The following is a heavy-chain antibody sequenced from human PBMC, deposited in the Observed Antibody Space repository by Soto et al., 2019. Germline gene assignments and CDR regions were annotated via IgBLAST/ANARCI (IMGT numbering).Heavy chain of an antibody. CDR3: ATRGVVEYEAGFGS. D-gene: IGHD2-2*01. V-gene: IGHV2-5*02. CDR1: GFSLSTSRVG. CDR2: IYWDDDK. Sequence: QITLKESGPTLVKPTQTLTLTCTFSGFSLSTSRVGVGWIRQPPGKALQWLALIYWDDDKRYTPSLKSRLTVTKDTSKHQVVLTMTNIDPVDTATYYYATRGVVEYEAGFGSWGQGTLVTVSS. J-gene: IGHJ4*02.